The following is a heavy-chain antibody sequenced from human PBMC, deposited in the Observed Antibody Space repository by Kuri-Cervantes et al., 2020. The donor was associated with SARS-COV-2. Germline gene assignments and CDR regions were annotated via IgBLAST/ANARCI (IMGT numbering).Heavy chain of an antibody. CDR3: ARDRTVAEQFHDAFDI. CDR2: INSDGSST. Sequence: GGSLRLSCAASGFTFSIYWMHWVRHAPGKGLVWVSRINSDGSSTSYADSVKGRFTISRDNAKNTLYLQMNSLRAEDTALYYCARDRTVAEQFHDAFDIWGQGTMVTVSS. CDR1: GFTFSIYW. J-gene: IGHJ3*02. D-gene: IGHD1/OR15-1a*01. V-gene: IGHV3-74*01.